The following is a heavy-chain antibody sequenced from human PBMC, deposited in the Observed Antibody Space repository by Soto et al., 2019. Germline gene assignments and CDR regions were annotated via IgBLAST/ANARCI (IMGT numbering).Heavy chain of an antibody. CDR2: IYYSGST. D-gene: IGHD3-3*01. Sequence: SETLSLTCTVSGGSISSSSYSWGWIRQPPGKGLEWIGSIYYSGSTYYNPSLKSRVTISVDTSKNQFSLKLSSVTAADTAVYYCARHLYYDFWSGYGNYGMDVWGQGTTVTVSS. J-gene: IGHJ6*02. CDR3: ARHLYYDFWSGYGNYGMDV. CDR1: GGSISSSSYS. V-gene: IGHV4-39*01.